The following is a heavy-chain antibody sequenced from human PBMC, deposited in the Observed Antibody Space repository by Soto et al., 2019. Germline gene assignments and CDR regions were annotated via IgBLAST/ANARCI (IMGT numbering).Heavy chain of an antibody. CDR3: AGDRGYSSSWYIFDY. V-gene: IGHV1-3*01. CDR2: INAGNGNT. D-gene: IGHD6-13*01. CDR1: GYTFTSYA. Sequence: GASVKVSCKASGYTFTSYAMHWVRQAPGQRLEWMRWINAGNGNTKYSQKFQGRVTITRDTSASTAYMELSSLRSEDTAVYYCAGDRGYSSSWYIFDYWGQGTLVTVSS. J-gene: IGHJ4*02.